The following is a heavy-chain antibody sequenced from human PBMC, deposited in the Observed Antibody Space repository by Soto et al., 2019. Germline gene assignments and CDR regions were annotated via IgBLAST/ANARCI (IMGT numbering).Heavy chain of an antibody. CDR3: VKDHIVARPYYSGMDV. CDR1: GFTFSSDA. V-gene: IGHV3-64D*06. J-gene: IGHJ6*02. D-gene: IGHD5-12*01. CDR2: ISSNGGIT. Sequence: RLYWSGSGFTFSSDAWHWVRPAPEKGLEYVSAISSNGGITYYADSVKGRFTISRDNSKNTLYLQMSSLRAEDTAVYYCVKDHIVARPYYSGMDVWGQWPTVTVS.